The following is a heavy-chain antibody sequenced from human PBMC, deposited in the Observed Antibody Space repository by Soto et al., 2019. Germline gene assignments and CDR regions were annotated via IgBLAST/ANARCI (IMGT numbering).Heavy chain of an antibody. D-gene: IGHD1-1*01. CDR1: GFTFSSYW. Sequence: QLVESGGGLVQPGGSRRLSCATSGFTFSSYWMHWVRQAPGKGLVWVSRISGDVSSTSYADSVKGRFTISRDNAKNTLYLQMDSLRAEDTAVYYCARGIGYSAQDYWGQGTLVTVSS. CDR3: ARGIGYSAQDY. V-gene: IGHV3-74*01. CDR2: ISGDVSST. J-gene: IGHJ4*02.